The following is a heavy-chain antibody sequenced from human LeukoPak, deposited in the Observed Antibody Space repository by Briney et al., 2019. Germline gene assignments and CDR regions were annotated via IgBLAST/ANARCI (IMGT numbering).Heavy chain of an antibody. Sequence: ASVKVSCKASGYTFTIYAMHWVRQAPGQRLEWMGWINAGNGNTKYSQKFQGRVTITRDTSASTAYMELSSLRSEDTAVYYCARSTTVVTPGVVGYWGQGTLVTVSS. CDR2: INAGNGNT. V-gene: IGHV1-3*01. CDR3: ARSTTVVTPGVVGY. CDR1: GYTFTIYA. J-gene: IGHJ4*02. D-gene: IGHD4-23*01.